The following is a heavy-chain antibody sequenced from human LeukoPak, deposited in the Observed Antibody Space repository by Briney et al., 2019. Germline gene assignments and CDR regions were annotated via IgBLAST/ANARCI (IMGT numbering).Heavy chain of an antibody. J-gene: IGHJ4*02. Sequence: PSATLSLTCTVSGGSISSYYWSWIRQPPGKGLEWIGYIYSSGSTNYNPSLKSRVTISVDTSKNQFSLKLSSVTAADTAVYYCARVPEMATAKFDYWGQGTLVTVSS. D-gene: IGHD5-24*01. CDR1: GGSISSYY. CDR3: ARVPEMATAKFDY. V-gene: IGHV4-59*08. CDR2: IYSSGST.